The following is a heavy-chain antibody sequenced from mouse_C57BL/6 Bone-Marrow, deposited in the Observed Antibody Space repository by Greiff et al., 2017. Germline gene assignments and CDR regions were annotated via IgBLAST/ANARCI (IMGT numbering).Heavy chain of an antibody. J-gene: IGHJ2*01. D-gene: IGHD1-1*01. CDR1: GFTFSSYA. V-gene: IGHV5-4*03. CDR3: ARVLITTVVATDY. CDR2: ISDGGSYT. Sequence: EVKLVESGGGLVKPGGSLKLSCAASGFTFSSYAMSWVRQTPEKRLEWVATISDGGSYTYYPDNVKGRFTISRDNAKNNLYLQMSHLKSEDTAMXYCARVLITTVVATDYWGQGTTLTVSS.